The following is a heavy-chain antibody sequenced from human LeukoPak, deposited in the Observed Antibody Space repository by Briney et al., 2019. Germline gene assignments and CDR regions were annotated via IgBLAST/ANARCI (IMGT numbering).Heavy chain of an antibody. V-gene: IGHV4-59*01. CDR1: GGSISSYY. CDR3: ARAGMATITTYFDY. D-gene: IGHD5-24*01. Sequence: SETLSLTCTVSGGSISSYYWSWIRQPPGKGLEWIGYIYYSGSTNYNPSLKSRVTISVDTSKNQFSLKLSSVTAADTAVYYCARAGMATITTYFDYWGQGTLVTASS. J-gene: IGHJ4*02. CDR2: IYYSGST.